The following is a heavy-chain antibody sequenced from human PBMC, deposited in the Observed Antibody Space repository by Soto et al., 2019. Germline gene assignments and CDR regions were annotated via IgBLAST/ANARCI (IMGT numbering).Heavy chain of an antibody. CDR1: GFTFSSYW. J-gene: IGHJ3*02. D-gene: IGHD3-22*01. CDR3: ARDLSEYYDSSGLGAFDI. V-gene: IGHV3-7*03. CDR2: IKQDGSEK. Sequence: EVQLVESGGGLVQPGGSLRLSCAASGFTFSSYWMSWVRQAPGKGLEWLANIKQDGSEKYYVDSVKGRFTISRDNAKNSLYLQMNSLRAEDTAVYYFARDLSEYYDSSGLGAFDIWGQGTMFTFSS.